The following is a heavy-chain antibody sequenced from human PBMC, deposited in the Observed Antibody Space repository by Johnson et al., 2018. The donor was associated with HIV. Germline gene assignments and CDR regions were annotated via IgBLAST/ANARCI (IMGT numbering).Heavy chain of an antibody. J-gene: IGHJ3*02. CDR2: ISSAGTDK. D-gene: IGHD6-6*01. CDR1: GFTFSSFG. V-gene: IGHV3-30*03. CDR3: ARDRGIAARPFRYAFDI. Sequence: QVQLVESGGGVVQPGRSLRLSCAVSGFTFSSFGMHWVRQAPGKGLEWMAVISSAGTDKYYADSVTGRFTISRDNSKNTLYLQMNSLRAEDTAVYYCARDRGIAARPFRYAFDIWGQGTMVTVSS.